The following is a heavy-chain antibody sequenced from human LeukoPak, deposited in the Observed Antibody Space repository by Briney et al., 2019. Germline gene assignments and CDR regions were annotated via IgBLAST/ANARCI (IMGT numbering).Heavy chain of an antibody. Sequence: SVKVSCKASGGTFSSNVISWVRQALGQGLEWMGRIIPIIGTPDYAQKFQGRVTITADKSTNTAYMELTSLKSDDTAVYYCARAGGSSWYVSLYYWGQGTLVTVSS. V-gene: IGHV1-69*04. J-gene: IGHJ4*02. D-gene: IGHD6-13*01. CDR1: GGTFSSNV. CDR3: ARAGGSSWYVSLYY. CDR2: IIPIIGTP.